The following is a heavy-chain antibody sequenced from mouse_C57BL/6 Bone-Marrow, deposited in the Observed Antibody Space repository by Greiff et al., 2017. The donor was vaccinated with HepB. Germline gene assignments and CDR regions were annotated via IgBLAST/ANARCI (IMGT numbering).Heavy chain of an antibody. CDR3: AREDY. J-gene: IGHJ2*01. V-gene: IGHV3-6*01. CDR2: ICYDGSN. Sequence: EVQLQESGPGLVKPSQSLSLTCSVTGYSITSGYYWNWIRQFPGNKLEWMGYICYDGSNNYNPSLKNRISITRDTSKNQFFLKLNSVTTEDTATYYCAREDYWGQGTTLTVSS. CDR1: GYSITSGYY.